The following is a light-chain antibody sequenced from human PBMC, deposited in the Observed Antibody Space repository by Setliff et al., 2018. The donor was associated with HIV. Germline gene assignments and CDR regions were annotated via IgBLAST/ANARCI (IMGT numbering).Light chain of an antibody. J-gene: IGLJ2*01. Sequence: QSVLTQSRSVSGSPGQSVTISCTGTSSDVGSYNYVSWYQQHPGKAPKLMIYDVTKRPSGVPDRFSGSKSGNTASLTISGLQAEDEADYYCCSYAGSYTPVIFGGGTKVTVL. CDR3: CSYAGSYTPVI. V-gene: IGLV2-11*01. CDR2: DVT. CDR1: SSDVGSYNY.